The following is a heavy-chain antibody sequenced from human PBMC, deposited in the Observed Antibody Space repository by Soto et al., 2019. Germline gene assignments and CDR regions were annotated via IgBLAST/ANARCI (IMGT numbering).Heavy chain of an antibody. Sequence: QLQLQESGPGLGKPSETLSLTCTVSGGSIGSSTYYWGWIRQPPGQGLEWIGNIYYGGSPYYNPSLKSRVTVSVDTSKNQFSLKLSSVTAADTAVYYCARQSGSGYYTVAYWGQGTLVTVSS. J-gene: IGHJ4*02. CDR2: IYYGGSP. D-gene: IGHD3-22*01. CDR1: GGSIGSSTYY. V-gene: IGHV4-39*01. CDR3: ARQSGSGYYTVAY.